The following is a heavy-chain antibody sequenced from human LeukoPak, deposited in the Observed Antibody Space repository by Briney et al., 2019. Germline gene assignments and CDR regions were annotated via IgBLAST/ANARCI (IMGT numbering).Heavy chain of an antibody. V-gene: IGHV3-21*01. J-gene: IGHJ4*02. CDR3: ARDLDFAAMANKHDY. Sequence: GGSLRLSCAASGFTFSSYSMNWVRQAPGKGLEWVSSISSSSSYIYYADSVKGRFTISRDNAKNSLYLQMNSLRAEDTAVYYCARDLDFAAMANKHDYWGQGTLVTVSS. CDR2: ISSSSSYI. D-gene: IGHD5-18*01. CDR1: GFTFSSYS.